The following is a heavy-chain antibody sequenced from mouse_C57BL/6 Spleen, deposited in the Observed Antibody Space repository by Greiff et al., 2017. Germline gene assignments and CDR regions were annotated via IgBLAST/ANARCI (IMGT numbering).Heavy chain of an antibody. CDR1: GYTFTDYY. J-gene: IGHJ4*01. D-gene: IGHD4-1*01. CDR2: INPYNGGT. CDR3: ARGELGRTMDY. V-gene: IGHV1-19*01. Sequence: EVQLQQSGPVLVKPGASVKMSCKASGYTFTDYYMNWVKQSHGKSLEWIGVINPYNGGTSYNQKFKGKATLTVDKSSSTAYMELNSLTSEDSAVYYCARGELGRTMDYWGQGTSVTVSS.